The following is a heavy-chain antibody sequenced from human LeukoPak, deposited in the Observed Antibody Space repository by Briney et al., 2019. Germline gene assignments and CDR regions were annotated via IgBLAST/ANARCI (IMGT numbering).Heavy chain of an antibody. Sequence: PGGSLRLSCAASGFTFSSYAMSWVRQAPGKGLEWVSAISGSGGSTYYADSVKGRFTISRDNSKNTLYLQMNSLRAEDTAVYYCARERFTNYYDSSGYPRDSLYYFDYWGQGTLVTVSS. J-gene: IGHJ4*02. D-gene: IGHD3-22*01. V-gene: IGHV3-23*01. CDR1: GFTFSSYA. CDR3: ARERFTNYYDSSGYPRDSLYYFDY. CDR2: ISGSGGST.